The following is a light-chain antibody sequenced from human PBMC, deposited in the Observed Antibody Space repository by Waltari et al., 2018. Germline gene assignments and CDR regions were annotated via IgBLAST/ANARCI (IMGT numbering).Light chain of an antibody. J-gene: IGKJ5*01. CDR2: AAS. Sequence: DIQMTHSPSSLSAAVGDRVTITCRASPSLTSYLNWYQQKPGTAPKLLIYAASSLQSGVPSRFSGSGSGTDFTLTISSLQPEDFATYYCQQSYSTPITFGQGTRLEIK. V-gene: IGKV1-39*01. CDR3: QQSYSTPIT. CDR1: PSLTSY.